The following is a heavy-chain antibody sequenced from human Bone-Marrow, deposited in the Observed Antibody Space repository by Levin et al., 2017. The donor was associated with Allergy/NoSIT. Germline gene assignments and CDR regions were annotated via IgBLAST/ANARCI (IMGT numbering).Heavy chain of an antibody. CDR1: GASINSGSNY. Sequence: PSETLSLTCTVSGASINSGSNYWSWIRQSPGERLEWIGNIDYRGGTNYNPSLSSRVTISADTSKNQFSLNLRSVTAADTAVYYCARDIDYYYYMDVWGKGTTVTVSS. D-gene: IGHD3-16*02. CDR2: IDYRGGT. J-gene: IGHJ6*03. V-gene: IGHV4-61*01. CDR3: ARDIDYYYYMDV.